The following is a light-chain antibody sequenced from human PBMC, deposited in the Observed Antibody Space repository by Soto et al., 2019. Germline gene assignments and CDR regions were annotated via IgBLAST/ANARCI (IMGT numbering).Light chain of an antibody. Sequence: QSVLTQPASVSGSPGQSITISCTGTSSDIGGYNYVSWYQQYPGKAPKLMIYEVSNRPSGVSNRFSGSKSGNTASLTISGLQAEDEADYYCSSFSSSSIRVFGGGTKVTVL. J-gene: IGLJ3*02. CDR1: SSDIGGYNY. CDR2: EVS. V-gene: IGLV2-14*01. CDR3: SSFSSSSIRV.